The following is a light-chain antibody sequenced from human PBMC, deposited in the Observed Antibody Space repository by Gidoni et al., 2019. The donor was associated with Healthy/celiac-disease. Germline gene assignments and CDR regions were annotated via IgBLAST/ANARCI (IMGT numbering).Light chain of an antibody. V-gene: IGKV3-20*01. CDR3: QQYGSSPKT. J-gene: IGKJ2*01. Sequence: EIVLTQSPGTLSLSPGERATPSCRASQSVSSSYLAWYQQKTGQAPRLLIYGASSRATGIPDRLSDSGSGTDFTLTISRLEPEDFAVYYCQQYGSSPKTFXQXTKLXIK. CDR1: QSVSSSY. CDR2: GAS.